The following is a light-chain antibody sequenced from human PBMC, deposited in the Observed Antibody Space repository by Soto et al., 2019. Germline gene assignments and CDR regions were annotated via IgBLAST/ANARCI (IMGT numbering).Light chain of an antibody. V-gene: IGKV3-20*01. CDR3: QQYGSSSWT. Sequence: EIVLTQSPGTLSLSPGERATLSCRASQSVSSSYLAWYQQKPGQAPRLLIYGASSRATGIPARFSGSGSGTEFTLTISRLEPEDFAVYYCQQYGSSSWTFGQGTKVDI. CDR1: QSVSSSY. J-gene: IGKJ1*01. CDR2: GAS.